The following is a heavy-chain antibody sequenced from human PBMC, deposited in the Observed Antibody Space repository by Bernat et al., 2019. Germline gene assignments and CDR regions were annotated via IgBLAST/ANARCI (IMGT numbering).Heavy chain of an antibody. Sequence: QLQLQESGPGLVRPSETLSLTCSVSGNSISSGSHYWGWFRQPPGKGLEYIGTIYYTGSTYYNPSLRSRVNISMDTSKNPFSLKLSSVTAADTAVYYCARQIVGAHDFWGQGTLVTVSS. V-gene: IGHV4-39*01. J-gene: IGHJ4*02. D-gene: IGHD1-26*01. CDR2: IYYTGST. CDR3: ARQIVGAHDF. CDR1: GNSISSGSHY.